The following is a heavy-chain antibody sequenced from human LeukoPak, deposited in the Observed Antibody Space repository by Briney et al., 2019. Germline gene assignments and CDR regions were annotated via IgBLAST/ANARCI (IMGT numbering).Heavy chain of an antibody. CDR2: IYYSGST. J-gene: IGHJ4*02. V-gene: IGHV4-30-4*01. CDR3: ATNSDIVVVPAATPALGY. CDR1: GGSISSGDYY. D-gene: IGHD2-2*01. Sequence: PSETLSLTCTVSGGSISSGDYYWSWIRQPPGEGLEWIGYIYYSGSTYYNPSLKSRVTISVDTSKNQFSLKLSSVTAADTAVYYCATNSDIVVVPAATPALGYWGQGTLVTVSS.